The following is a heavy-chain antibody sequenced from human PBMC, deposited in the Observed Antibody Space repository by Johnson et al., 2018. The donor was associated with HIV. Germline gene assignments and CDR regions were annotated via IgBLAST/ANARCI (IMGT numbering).Heavy chain of an antibody. J-gene: IGHJ3*02. CDR2: ISSSCSTI. D-gene: IGHD3-22*01. CDR3: VRRFYDSSAFDI. Sequence: QVQLVESGGGLVKPGGSLRLSCAASGFTFSDYYMSWIRQAPGTGLEWVSYISSSCSTIYYADSVKGRFTISRDNAKNSLYLQMNSLRAEDTAVYYCVRRFYDSSAFDIWGQGTLVTVSS. V-gene: IGHV3-11*04. CDR1: GFTFSDYY.